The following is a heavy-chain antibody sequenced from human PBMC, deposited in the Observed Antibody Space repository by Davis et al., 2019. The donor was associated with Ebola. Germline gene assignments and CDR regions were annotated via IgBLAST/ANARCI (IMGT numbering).Heavy chain of an antibody. D-gene: IGHD2-21*01. CDR1: GFTFSSYG. Sequence: GESLKISCAASGFTFSSYGMHWVRQAPGKGLEWVAVIWYDGSNKYYADSVKGRFTISRDNSKNTLYLQMNSLRAEDTAVYYCARGGYPWGGYYYYGMDVWGQGTTVTVSS. CDR3: ARGGYPWGGYYYYGMDV. CDR2: IWYDGSNK. V-gene: IGHV3-33*01. J-gene: IGHJ6*02.